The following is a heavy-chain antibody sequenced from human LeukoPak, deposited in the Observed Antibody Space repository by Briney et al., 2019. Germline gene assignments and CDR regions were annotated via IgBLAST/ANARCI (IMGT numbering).Heavy chain of an antibody. CDR1: GYTFTSYG. CDR3: ATDVAYGSGNHDY. V-gene: IGHV1-18*01. Sequence: ASVKVSCKASGYTFTSYGISWVRQAPGQGLEWMGWISAYNGNTNYAQKFQGRVTMTEDTSTDTAYMELSSLRSEDTAVYYCATDVAYGSGNHDYWGQGTLVTVSS. CDR2: ISAYNGNT. D-gene: IGHD3-10*01. J-gene: IGHJ4*02.